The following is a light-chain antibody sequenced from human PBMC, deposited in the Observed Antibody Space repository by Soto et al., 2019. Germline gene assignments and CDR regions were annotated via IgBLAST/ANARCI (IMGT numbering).Light chain of an antibody. J-gene: IGLJ1*01. Sequence: QSALTQPPSASGSPGQSVTISRTGTSSDIGTYDYVSWYQHLPDKAPKLIIYEVSKRPSGVPDRFSGSKSGNTASLTVSGLQAGDEGDYYCCSYGGGNNFYVFGTGTKVTVL. CDR1: SSDIGTYDY. CDR2: EVS. V-gene: IGLV2-8*01. CDR3: CSYGGGNNFYV.